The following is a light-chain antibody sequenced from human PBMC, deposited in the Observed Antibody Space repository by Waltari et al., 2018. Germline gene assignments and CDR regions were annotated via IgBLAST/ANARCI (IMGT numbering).Light chain of an antibody. Sequence: EIVLTQSPGTLSLSPGERATLPCRASQSMSGTYLAWYQQKPGQAPSLLIFGVSSRATGIPDRFSGSGSGTDFTLTITSLEPEDFAVYYCQHYGNSPNFGKGTRLEIK. J-gene: IGKJ5*01. V-gene: IGKV3-20*01. CDR2: GVS. CDR3: QHYGNSPN. CDR1: QSMSGTY.